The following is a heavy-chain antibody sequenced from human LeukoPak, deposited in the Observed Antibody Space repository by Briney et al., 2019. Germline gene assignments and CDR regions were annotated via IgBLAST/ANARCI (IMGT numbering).Heavy chain of an antibody. Sequence: PSETLSLTCTVSGGSISSSSYYWGWIRQPPGKGLGWIGSIYYSGSTYYNPSLKGRVTISVDTSKNQFSLKLISVTAADTAVYYCARPIQIWGHDAFDIWGQGTMATVSS. J-gene: IGHJ3*02. V-gene: IGHV4-39*07. CDR2: IYYSGST. CDR1: GGSISSSSYY. CDR3: ARPIQIWGHDAFDI. D-gene: IGHD5-18*01.